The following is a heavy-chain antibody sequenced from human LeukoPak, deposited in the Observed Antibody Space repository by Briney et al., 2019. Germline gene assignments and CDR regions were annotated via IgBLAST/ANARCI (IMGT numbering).Heavy chain of an antibody. J-gene: IGHJ4*02. CDR3: AKDISVGGLLTGLTGFDY. CDR1: GFTFGSYG. CDR2: ISGSGVNT. D-gene: IGHD3-9*01. Sequence: GGSLRLSCATSGFTFGSYGMNWVRQAPGKGLEWVSGISGSGVNTFYGDFMKGRFTISRDNSKNTLYLYLNSLRADDTAVYYCAKDISVGGLLTGLTGFDYWGQGTLVTVSS. V-gene: IGHV3-23*01.